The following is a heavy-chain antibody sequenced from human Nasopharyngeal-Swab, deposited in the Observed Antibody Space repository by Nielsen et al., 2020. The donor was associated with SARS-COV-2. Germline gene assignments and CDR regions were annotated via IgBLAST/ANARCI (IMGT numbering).Heavy chain of an antibody. D-gene: IGHD6-19*01. J-gene: IGHJ4*02. CDR2: ISWNSGSI. CDR3: AKLYSSGWYLGY. V-gene: IGHV3-9*01. CDR1: GFTFDDYA. Sequence: LKISCAASGFTFDDYAMHWARQAPGKGLERVSGISWNSGSIGYADSVKGRFTISRDNAKNSLYLQMNSLRAEDTALYYCAKLYSSGWYLGYWGQGTLVTVSS.